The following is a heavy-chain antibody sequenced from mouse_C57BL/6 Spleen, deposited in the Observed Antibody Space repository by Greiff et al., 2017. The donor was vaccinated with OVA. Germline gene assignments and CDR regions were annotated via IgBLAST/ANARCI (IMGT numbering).Heavy chain of an antibody. Sequence: QVQLQQPGAELVKPGASVKLSCKASGYTFTSYWMQWVKQRPGQGLEWIGEIDPSDSYTNSNQKFKGKATLTVDTSSSTAYMQLSSLTSDDSAVYYCARRSFITTVEDAMDYWGQGTSVTVSS. CDR1: GYTFTSYW. J-gene: IGHJ4*01. V-gene: IGHV1-50*01. CDR2: IDPSDSYT. D-gene: IGHD1-1*01. CDR3: ARRSFITTVEDAMDY.